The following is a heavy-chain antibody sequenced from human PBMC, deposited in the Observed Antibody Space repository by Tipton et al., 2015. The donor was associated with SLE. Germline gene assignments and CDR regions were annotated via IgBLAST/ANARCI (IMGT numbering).Heavy chain of an antibody. Sequence: TLSLTCTVSGGSISSDSYYWGWIRQPPGKGLEWIGSIYYSGATYYNPSLKSRVTISEDTSKNRVSLKLNSVTAADTAVYYCARYRMVVIASFDYWGQGTPVTVSS. V-gene: IGHV4-39*07. D-gene: IGHD2-21*01. CDR3: ARYRMVVIASFDY. CDR2: IYYSGAT. CDR1: GGSISSDSYY. J-gene: IGHJ4*02.